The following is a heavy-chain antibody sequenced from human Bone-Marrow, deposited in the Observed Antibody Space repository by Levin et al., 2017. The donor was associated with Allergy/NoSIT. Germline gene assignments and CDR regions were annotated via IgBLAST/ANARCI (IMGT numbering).Heavy chain of an antibody. D-gene: IGHD6-19*01. V-gene: IGHV3-11*01. CDR1: GFTFSDYY. Sequence: NPGGSLRLSCAASGFTFSDYYMSWIRQAPGKGLEWVSYISSSGSTIYYADSVKGRFTISRDNAKNSLYLQMNSLRAEDTAVYYCAREYLHDGWYSFSGYYYYGMDVWGQGTTVTVSS. CDR2: ISSSGSTI. J-gene: IGHJ6*02. CDR3: AREYLHDGWYSFSGYYYYGMDV.